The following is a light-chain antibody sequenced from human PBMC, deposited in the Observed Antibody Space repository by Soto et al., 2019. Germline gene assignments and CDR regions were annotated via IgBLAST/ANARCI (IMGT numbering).Light chain of an antibody. CDR1: QSISSW. CDR2: DAS. J-gene: IGKJ1*01. CDR3: QQSYTAPPT. Sequence: TQSPGTLSASVGDRVTITCRASQSISSWLAWYQQKPGKAPKLLIYDASSLESGVPSRFSGSGSGTEFTLTISSLQPDDFATYYCQQSYTAPPTFGQGTKVAIK. V-gene: IGKV1-5*01.